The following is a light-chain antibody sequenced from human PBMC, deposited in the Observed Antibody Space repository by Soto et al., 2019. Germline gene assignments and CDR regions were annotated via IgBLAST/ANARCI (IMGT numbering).Light chain of an antibody. CDR2: EVS. CDR1: SSDIGAYNY. V-gene: IGLV2-8*01. J-gene: IGLJ1*01. Sequence: SVLPQPPSASGSPGQSVTISCTGTSSDIGAYNYVSWYQQYPGKAPKLMIFEVSKRPSGVPDRFSGSKSGNTASLTVSGLQAEDEADYYCCSYAGSNNLIFGTGTKVTVL. CDR3: CSYAGSNNLI.